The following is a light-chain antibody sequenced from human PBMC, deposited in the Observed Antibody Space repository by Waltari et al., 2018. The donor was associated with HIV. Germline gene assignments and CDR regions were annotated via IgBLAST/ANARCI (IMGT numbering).Light chain of an antibody. CDR2: AVR. V-gene: IGLV2-23*02. CDR3: SSYASDISVI. CDR1: SADVRFYDI. J-gene: IGLJ2*01. Sequence: QSALTQPASVSGSPGQSIPITCAGPSADVRFYDIVAWYQQIMGSPPKFIFFAVRHRPSGVSGRFSGSKSGNTASLTITGLRPDDEAIYFCSSYASDISVIFGGGT.